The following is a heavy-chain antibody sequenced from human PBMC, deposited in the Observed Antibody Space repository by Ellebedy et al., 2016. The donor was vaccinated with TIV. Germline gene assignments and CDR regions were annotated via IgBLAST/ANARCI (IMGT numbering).Heavy chain of an antibody. V-gene: IGHV4-34*01. CDR2: INHSGST. D-gene: IGHD6-19*01. CDR3: ARSLAVAGKVGNAFDI. J-gene: IGHJ3*02. CDR1: GGSFSGYY. Sequence: SETLSLTCAVYGGSFSGYYWSWIRQPPGKGLEWIGEINHSGSTNYNPSLKSRVTISVDTSKNQFSLKLSSVTAADTAVYYCARSLAVAGKVGNAFDIWGQGTMVTVSS.